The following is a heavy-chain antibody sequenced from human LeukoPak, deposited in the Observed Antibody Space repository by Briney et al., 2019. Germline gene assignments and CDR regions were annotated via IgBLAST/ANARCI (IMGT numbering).Heavy chain of an antibody. Sequence: GRSLRLSCAASGFTFSSYGMHWVRQAPGKGLEWVAVISYDGSNKYYADSVKGRFTISRDNAKNSLYLQMNSLRADDTAVYYCARFAAGGSYYYYMDVWGKGTTVTVSS. CDR1: GFTFSSYG. J-gene: IGHJ6*03. V-gene: IGHV3-30*03. CDR3: ARFAAGGSYYYYMDV. CDR2: ISYDGSNK. D-gene: IGHD6-25*01.